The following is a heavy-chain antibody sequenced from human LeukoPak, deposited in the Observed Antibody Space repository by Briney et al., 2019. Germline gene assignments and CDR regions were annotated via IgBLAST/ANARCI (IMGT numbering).Heavy chain of an antibody. Sequence: PSGTLSLTCAVSGGSISNENWWGWVRQPPGKGLEWIGEIHYRGGTNYNPSLRSRVTISVDTSKNQFSLKMTTVTAADTAVYYCATPNDAFNIWGQGTMVTVSS. CDR2: IHYRGGT. V-gene: IGHV4-4*02. CDR1: GGSISNENW. CDR3: ATPNDAFNI. J-gene: IGHJ3*02.